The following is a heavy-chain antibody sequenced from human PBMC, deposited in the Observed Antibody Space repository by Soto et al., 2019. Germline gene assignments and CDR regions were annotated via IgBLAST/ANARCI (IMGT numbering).Heavy chain of an antibody. CDR3: AKVAVADAKPFDY. CDR1: GFTFNRYS. J-gene: IGHJ4*01. D-gene: IGHD6-19*01. V-gene: IGHV3-21*01. Sequence: GGSLRLSCAASGFTFNRYSMNWVRQAPGKGLEWVSSISSSSSYIYYADSVKGRFTISRDNAKKSLYLQMNSLRAEDTAVYYCAKVAVADAKPFDYSGQGTVVTVSS. CDR2: ISSSSSYI.